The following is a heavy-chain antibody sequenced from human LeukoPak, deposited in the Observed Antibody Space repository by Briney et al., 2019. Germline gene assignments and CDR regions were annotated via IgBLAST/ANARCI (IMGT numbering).Heavy chain of an antibody. CDR3: ARLYSSSWYEGPFYYYYYYMDV. Sequence: SETLSLTCAVYGGSFSGYYWSWIRQPPGKGLEWIGEINHSGSTNYNPSLKSRVTISVDTSKNQFSLKLSSVTAADTAVYYCARLYSSSWYEGPFYYYYYYMDVWGKGTTVTVSS. CDR2: INHSGST. D-gene: IGHD6-13*01. V-gene: IGHV4-34*01. J-gene: IGHJ6*03. CDR1: GGSFSGYY.